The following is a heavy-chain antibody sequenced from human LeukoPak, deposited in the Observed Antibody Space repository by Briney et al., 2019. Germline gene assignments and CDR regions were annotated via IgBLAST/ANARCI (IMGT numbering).Heavy chain of an antibody. V-gene: IGHV4-4*02. CDR1: GGSISSTNW. Sequence: PSGTLSLTCAVSGGSISSTNWWSWVRQPPGKGLEWIGEIHHSGSTNYNPSLKSRVTISVDKSNNQFSLKLNSVTAADTAVYYCARVPTYTNHFDYWGQGTLVTVSS. J-gene: IGHJ4*02. CDR2: IHHSGST. D-gene: IGHD4-11*01. CDR3: ARVPTYTNHFDY.